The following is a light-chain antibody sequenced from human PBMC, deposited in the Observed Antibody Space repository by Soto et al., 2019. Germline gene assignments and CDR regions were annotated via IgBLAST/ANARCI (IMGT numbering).Light chain of an antibody. CDR3: KQYGSSPLT. CDR1: QSVTYN. J-gene: IGKJ5*01. CDR2: GAY. V-gene: IGKV3-20*01. Sequence: ETMLTQSPATLSASPGERVTLSCRATQSVTYNLAWYQQKPGQAPRLLIYGAYTRATGIQARFSGRGSGTDFTLTISRLEPEDFAVYYCKQYGSSPLTFGQGTRLEIK.